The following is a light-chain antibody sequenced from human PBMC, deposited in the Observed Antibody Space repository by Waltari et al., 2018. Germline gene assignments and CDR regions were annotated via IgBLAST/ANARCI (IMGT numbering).Light chain of an antibody. CDR3: ETWDGNTRV. CDR2: LEDSGNY. V-gene: IGLV4-60*03. J-gene: IGLJ3*02. CDR1: SGHSTYI. Sequence: QPVLTQSSSTSASLGSSVKLTCTLDSGHSTYIIAWHQQQAGKAPRYLMKLEDSGNYNNGSGVPDRFSGSSSGADRYLAIFNLWSEDEADYYCETWDGNTRVFGGGTKLTVL.